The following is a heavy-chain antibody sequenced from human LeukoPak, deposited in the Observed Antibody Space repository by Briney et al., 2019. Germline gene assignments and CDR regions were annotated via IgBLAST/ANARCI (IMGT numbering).Heavy chain of an antibody. J-gene: IGHJ4*02. V-gene: IGHV3-21*01. CDR3: ARSTANSGSYLAFFDY. Sequence: GGSLRLSCEASEFTFSSYSMNWVRQAPGKGLEWVSSISSSSSYKYYADSVKGRFTISRDNAKNSLYLQMNSLRAEDTAVYYCARSTANSGSYLAFFDYWGQGTLVTVSS. CDR1: EFTFSSYS. CDR2: ISSSSSYK. D-gene: IGHD1-26*01.